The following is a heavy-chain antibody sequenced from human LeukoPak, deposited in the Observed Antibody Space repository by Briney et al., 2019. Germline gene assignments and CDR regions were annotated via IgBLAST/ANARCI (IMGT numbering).Heavy chain of an antibody. Sequence: ASVKVSCKASGGTSSSYAISWVRQAPGQGLEWMGGIIPIFGTANYAQKFQGRVTITTDESTSTAYMELSSLRSEDTAVYYCARDPAPSNPLLGATPPGYYYMDVWGKGTTVTVSS. J-gene: IGHJ6*03. CDR2: IIPIFGTA. CDR1: GGTSSSYA. D-gene: IGHD1-26*01. CDR3: ARDPAPSNPLLGATPPGYYYMDV. V-gene: IGHV1-69*05.